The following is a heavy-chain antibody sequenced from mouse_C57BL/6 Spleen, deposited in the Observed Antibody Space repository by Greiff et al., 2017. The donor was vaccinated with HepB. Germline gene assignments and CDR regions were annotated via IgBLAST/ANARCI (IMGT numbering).Heavy chain of an antibody. V-gene: IGHV1-53*01. CDR2: INPSNGGT. Sequence: QVQLQQPGTELVKPGASVKLSCKASGYTFTSYWMHWVKQRPGQGLEWIGNINPSNGGTNYNEKFKSKATLTVDKSSSTAYMQLSSLTSEDSAVYYCAGQGAKGSPYYYAMDYWGQGTSVTVSS. CDR1: GYTFTSYW. J-gene: IGHJ4*01. CDR3: AGQGAKGSPYYYAMDY. D-gene: IGHD1-1*02.